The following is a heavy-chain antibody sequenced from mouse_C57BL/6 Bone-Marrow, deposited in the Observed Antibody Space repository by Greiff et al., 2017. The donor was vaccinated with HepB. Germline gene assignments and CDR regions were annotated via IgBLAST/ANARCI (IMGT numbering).Heavy chain of an antibody. Sequence: VQRVESDAELVKPGASVKISCKVSGYTFTDHTIHWMKQRPEQGLEWIGYIYPRDGSTKYNEKFKGKATLTADKSSSTAYMQLNSLTSEDSAVYFCARYGDYGGYGRYFDYWGQGTTLTVSS. J-gene: IGHJ2*01. V-gene: IGHV1-78*01. CDR2: IYPRDGST. CDR3: ARYGDYGGYGRYFDY. D-gene: IGHD1-1*02. CDR1: GYTFTDHT.